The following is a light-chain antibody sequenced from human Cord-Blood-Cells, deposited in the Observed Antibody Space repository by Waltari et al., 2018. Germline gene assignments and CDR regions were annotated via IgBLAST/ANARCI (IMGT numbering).Light chain of an antibody. V-gene: IGLV3-1*01. CDR3: QAWDSSTYV. J-gene: IGLJ1*01. Sequence: SYELTQPPSVSVSPGQTATITCPGDKLGDKYACWYPQKPGQSPVLVIYQDNKRPSGIPARFAGSNSGNTATLTISGTQAMDEADYYCQAWDSSTYVFGTGTKVTVL. CDR2: QDN. CDR1: KLGDKY.